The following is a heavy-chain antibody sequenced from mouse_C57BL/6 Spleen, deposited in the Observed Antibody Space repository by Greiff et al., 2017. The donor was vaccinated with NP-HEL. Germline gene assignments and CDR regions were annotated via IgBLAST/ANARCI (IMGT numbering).Heavy chain of an antibody. D-gene: IGHD2-4*01. Sequence: QVHVKQSGAELARPGASVKLSCKASGYTFTSYGISWVKQRTGQGLEWIGEIYPRSGNTYYNEKFKGKATLTADKSSSTAYMELRSLTSEDSAVYFWARSGPYDYDGYAMDYWGQGTSVTVSS. J-gene: IGHJ4*01. CDR2: IYPRSGNT. CDR3: ARSGPYDYDGYAMDY. CDR1: GYTFTSYG. V-gene: IGHV1-81*01.